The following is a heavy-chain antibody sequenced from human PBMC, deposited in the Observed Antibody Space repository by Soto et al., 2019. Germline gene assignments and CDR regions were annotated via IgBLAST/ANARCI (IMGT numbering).Heavy chain of an antibody. CDR1: GYTFTSYG. CDR3: ARVEVVVVVAATPRFDP. CDR2: ISAYNGNT. D-gene: IGHD2-15*01. J-gene: IGHJ5*02. Sequence: ASVKVSCKASGYTFTSYGISWVRQAPGQGLEWMGWISAYNGNTNYAQKLQGRVTMTTDTSTSTAYMELRSLRSDDTAVYYCARVEVVVVVAATPRFDPWGQGTLVTVS. V-gene: IGHV1-18*01.